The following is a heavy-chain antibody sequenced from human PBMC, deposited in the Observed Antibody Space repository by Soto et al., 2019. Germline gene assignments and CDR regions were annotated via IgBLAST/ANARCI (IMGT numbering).Heavy chain of an antibody. V-gene: IGHV1-69*06. CDR1: GDTFSSYA. J-gene: IGHJ6*02. CDR3: ARAYSSGSYYYYGMDV. Sequence: SVKISCKASGDTFSSYAISWVRQAPGQGLEWMGGIIPIFGTANYAQKFQGRVTITADKSTSTAYMELSSLRSEDTAVYYCARAYSSGSYYYYGMDVWGQGTTVTVSS. D-gene: IGHD3-22*01. CDR2: IIPIFGTA.